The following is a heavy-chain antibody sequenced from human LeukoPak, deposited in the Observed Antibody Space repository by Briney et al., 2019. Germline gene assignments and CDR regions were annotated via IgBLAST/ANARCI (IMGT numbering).Heavy chain of an antibody. J-gene: IGHJ4*02. CDR2: INHSGST. D-gene: IGHD6-13*01. Sequence: SETLSLTFAVYGGSFSGYYWSWIRQPPGKGLEWIGEINHSGSTNYNPSLKSRVTISVDTSKNQFSLKLSSVTAADTAVYYCARVTFHSSSWPFFDYWGQGTLVTVSS. V-gene: IGHV4-34*01. CDR3: ARVTFHSSSWPFFDY. CDR1: GGSFSGYY.